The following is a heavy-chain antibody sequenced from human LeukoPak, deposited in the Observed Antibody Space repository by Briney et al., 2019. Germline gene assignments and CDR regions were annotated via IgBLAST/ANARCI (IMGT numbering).Heavy chain of an antibody. D-gene: IGHD6-19*01. CDR1: GFTFSSYE. J-gene: IGHJ4*02. Sequence: GGSLRLSCAASGFTFSSYEMNWVRQAPGKGLEWVSYISYSANTIYYADSVKGRFTISRDNAKNSLYLQMNSLRVEDTAVYYCARGGSGWYWGQGTLVTVSS. CDR2: ISYSANTI. V-gene: IGHV3-48*03. CDR3: ARGGSGWY.